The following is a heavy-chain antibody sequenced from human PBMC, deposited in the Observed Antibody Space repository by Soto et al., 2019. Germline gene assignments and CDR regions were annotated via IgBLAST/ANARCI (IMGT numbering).Heavy chain of an antibody. CDR3: GRESTTSGPNWFDT. D-gene: IGHD1-1*01. J-gene: IGHJ5*02. CDR2: IYHSGRT. CDR1: GGSINSGRSS. Sequence: SETLSLTCSVSGGSINSGRSSWNWIRQSPGKGLEWIAYIYHSGRTYYNPSLKSRVTISVDRSENQFSLKLTSVTAADTAVYSCGRESTTSGPNWFDTWGPGILVTVSS. V-gene: IGHV4-30-2*06.